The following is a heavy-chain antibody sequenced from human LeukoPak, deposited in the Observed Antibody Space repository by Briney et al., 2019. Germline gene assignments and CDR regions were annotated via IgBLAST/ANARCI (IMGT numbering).Heavy chain of an antibody. Sequence: SVTLSLTCAVYGGSFSGYYWSWIRQPPGKGLEWIGEINHSGSTNYSPSLKSRVTISVDTSKNQFSLKLSSVTAADTAVYYCARGPPVLVAWFDPWGQGTLVTVSS. J-gene: IGHJ5*02. CDR1: GGSFSGYY. CDR3: ARGPPVLVAWFDP. CDR2: INHSGST. V-gene: IGHV4-34*01. D-gene: IGHD2-8*02.